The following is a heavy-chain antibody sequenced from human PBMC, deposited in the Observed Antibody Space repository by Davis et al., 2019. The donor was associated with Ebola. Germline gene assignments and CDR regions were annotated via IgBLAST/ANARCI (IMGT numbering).Heavy chain of an antibody. CDR3: ARDRFPMDSSSWYWFDP. J-gene: IGHJ5*02. D-gene: IGHD6-13*01. CDR1: GFTFSGSA. Sequence: GGSLRLSCAASGFTFSGSAMHWVRQAPGKGLEWVAFISSSGRGDIFYTDSVKGRFTISRDNAENSLYLQMNSLRDEDTAVYYCARDRFPMDSSSWYWFDPWGQGTLVTVSS. V-gene: IGHV3-48*02. CDR2: ISSSGRGDI.